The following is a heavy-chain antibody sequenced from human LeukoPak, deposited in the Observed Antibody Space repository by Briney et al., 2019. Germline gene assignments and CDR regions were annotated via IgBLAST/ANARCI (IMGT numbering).Heavy chain of an antibody. Sequence: GRSLRLSCAASGFTFSNFGMHWVRQSPGKGLEWVAAISYDGNNEYYADSVKGRFTISRDNSKNTLDLQMHGLRVEDTAVYYCAKGATIFGVVDSWGQGTLVTVSS. CDR1: GFTFSNFG. V-gene: IGHV3-30*18. D-gene: IGHD3-3*01. J-gene: IGHJ4*02. CDR2: ISYDGNNE. CDR3: AKGATIFGVVDS.